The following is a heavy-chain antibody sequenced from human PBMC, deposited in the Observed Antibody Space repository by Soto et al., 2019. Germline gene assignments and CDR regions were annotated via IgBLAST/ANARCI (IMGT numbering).Heavy chain of an antibody. V-gene: IGHV3-74*01. J-gene: IGHJ4*02. CDR1: GFTFSSYW. D-gene: IGHD6-13*01. CDR3: ARDPAPNTAMVYSSSWYGVY. CDR2: INSDGSST. Sequence: EVQLVESGGGLVQPGGSLRLSCAASGFTFSSYWMHWVRQAPGKGLVWVSRINSDGSSTSYADSVKGRFTISRDNAKNTLYLQMNSLRAEDTAVYYCARDPAPNTAMVYSSSWYGVYWGQGTLVTVSS.